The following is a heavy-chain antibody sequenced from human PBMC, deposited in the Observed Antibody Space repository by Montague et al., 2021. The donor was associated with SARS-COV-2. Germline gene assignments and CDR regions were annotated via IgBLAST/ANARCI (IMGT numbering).Heavy chain of an antibody. CDR2: INHGGTT. V-gene: IGHV4-34*01. J-gene: IGHJ5*01. Sequence: SETLSLTCGVNGGSLSGYFWTWVRQSPGKGLEWIGQINHGGTTTYDPSLESRAAISIDTFKQQFSLILTSVTAADTAVYYCARARSRSRSLEWFDSWGQGILVTVSP. D-gene: IGHD1-1*01. CDR3: ARARSRSRSLEWFDS. CDR1: GGSLSGYF.